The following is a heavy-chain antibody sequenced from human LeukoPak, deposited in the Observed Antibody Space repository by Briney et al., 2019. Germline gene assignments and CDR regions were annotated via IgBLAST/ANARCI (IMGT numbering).Heavy chain of an antibody. CDR2: IRYDGGNK. V-gene: IGHV3-30*02. CDR3: AKEGGRYYFDY. CDR1: GFTFSSYG. D-gene: IGHD3-16*01. J-gene: IGHJ4*02. Sequence: PGGSLRLSCAASGFTFSSYGMHWVRQAPGKGLEWVAFIRYDGGNKYYADSVKGRFTISRDNSKNTLYLQMNSLRAEDTAVYYCAKEGGRYYFDYWGQGTLVTVSS.